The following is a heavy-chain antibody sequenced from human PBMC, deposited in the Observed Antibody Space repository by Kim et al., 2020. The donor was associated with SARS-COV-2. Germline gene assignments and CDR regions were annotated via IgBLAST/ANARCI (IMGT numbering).Heavy chain of an antibody. V-gene: IGHV4-34*01. J-gene: IGHJ5*02. D-gene: IGHD1-26*01. CDR3: AGGFRDAWEVAYA. CDR2: GTNTGSP. CDR1: GASLRGVF. Sequence: SETLSLTCTVYGASLRGVFWTWIRQPPGKGLQWIGEGTNTGSPYYDASLSSRLTISSDTSENQLSLRLSSVTAADTGVYYCAGGFRDAWEVAYAWGQGTLVTVSP.